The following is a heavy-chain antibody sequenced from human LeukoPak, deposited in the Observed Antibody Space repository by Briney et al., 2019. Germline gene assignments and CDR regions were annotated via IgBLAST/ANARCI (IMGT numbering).Heavy chain of an antibody. CDR2: IIPILGIA. J-gene: IGHJ1*01. D-gene: IGHD1-26*01. CDR3: ARDMGLSRRVEYFQH. V-gene: IGHV1-69*04. CDR1: GGTFSSYA. Sequence: ASVEVSCKASGGTFSSYAISWVRQAPGQGLEWMGRIIPILGIANYAQKFQGRVTITADKSTSTAYMELSSLRSEDTAVYYCARDMGLSRRVEYFQHWGQGTLVTVSS.